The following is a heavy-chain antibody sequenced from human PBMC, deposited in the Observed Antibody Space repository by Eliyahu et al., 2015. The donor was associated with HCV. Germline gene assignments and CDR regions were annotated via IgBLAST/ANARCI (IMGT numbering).Heavy chain of an antibody. CDR2: INPSSGDT. CDR3: ARDRPPDV. CDR1: GYKFTSYY. D-gene: IGHD6-6*01. V-gene: IGHV1-46*01. J-gene: IGHJ3*01. Sequence: QVELVQSGTEVKKPGASVKLSCKASGYKFTSYYLHWVRQAPGQGPEWMGTINPSSGDTDYAQNFQGRVTMTRDTSTSTVYMELRSLTSEDTAIYYCARDRPPDVWGQGTMVTVSS.